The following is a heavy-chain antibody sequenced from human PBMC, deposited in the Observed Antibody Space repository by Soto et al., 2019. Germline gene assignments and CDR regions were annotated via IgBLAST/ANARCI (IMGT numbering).Heavy chain of an antibody. CDR2: IIHIFGTA. V-gene: IGHV1-69*13. J-gene: IGHJ6*02. Sequence: GASVKVSCKASGGTFSSYAISWVRQAPGQGLEWMGGIIHIFGTANYAQKFQGRVTITADESTSTAYMELSSLRSEDTAVYYCARKAIGVTTRYGMDVWGQGTTVTVSS. D-gene: IGHD4-17*01. CDR3: ARKAIGVTTRYGMDV. CDR1: GGTFSSYA.